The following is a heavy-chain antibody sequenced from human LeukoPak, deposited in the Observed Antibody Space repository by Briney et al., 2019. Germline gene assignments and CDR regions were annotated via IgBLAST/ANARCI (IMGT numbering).Heavy chain of an antibody. CDR1: GFTFSSYA. J-gene: IGHJ3*02. V-gene: IGHV3-23*01. D-gene: IGHD6-13*01. CDR2: ITGSGDST. Sequence: GGSLRLSCAASGFTFSSYAMSWVRQAPGKGLEWVSSITGSGDSTYYADSVKGRFTISRDNSKSTLFLQMNSLRAEDTAVYYCVRLPFIAAAGAFDIWGQGTMVTVSS. CDR3: VRLPFIAAAGAFDI.